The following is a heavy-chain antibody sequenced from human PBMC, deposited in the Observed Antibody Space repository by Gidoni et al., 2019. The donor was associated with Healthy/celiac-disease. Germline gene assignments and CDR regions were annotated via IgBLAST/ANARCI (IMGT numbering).Heavy chain of an antibody. CDR2: ISSSSSTI. D-gene: IGHD5-18*01. CDR3: ARMKYVDTAMATWGSFDY. Sequence: EVQLVESGGGLVQPGGSLRLSCAASGFTFSSYSLNWVRQAPGKGLEWVSYISSSSSTIYYADSVKGRFTISRDNAKNSLYLQMNSLRAEDTAVYYCARMKYVDTAMATWGSFDYWGQGTLVTVSS. V-gene: IGHV3-48*04. CDR1: GFTFSSYS. J-gene: IGHJ4*02.